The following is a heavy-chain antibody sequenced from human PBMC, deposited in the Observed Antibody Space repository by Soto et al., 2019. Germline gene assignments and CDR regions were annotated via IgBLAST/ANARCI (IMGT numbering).Heavy chain of an antibody. Sequence: QVQLQEAGPGLVRPSQTLSLTCTVAGGSMSENDYYWCWLRQSPGQGLQWIGYIYDTWTTSYSPSLNSRVTMSADTSRNQFTLKLTSVTAADTALYFCARGIVRGGFDIWGQGKLVTVSS. CDR1: GGSMSENDYY. CDR2: IYDTWTT. D-gene: IGHD3-10*02. CDR3: ARGIVRGGFDI. V-gene: IGHV4-30-4*01. J-gene: IGHJ3*02.